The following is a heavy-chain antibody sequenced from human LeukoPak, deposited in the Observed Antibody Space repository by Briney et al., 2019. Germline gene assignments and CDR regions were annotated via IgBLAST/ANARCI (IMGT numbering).Heavy chain of an antibody. CDR1: GFAFSSFA. D-gene: IGHD6-19*01. V-gene: IGHV3-23*01. CDR2: INGGGNTT. J-gene: IGHJ6*03. CDR3: TKELHVAVAVADYYYFYMDV. Sequence: GGSLRLSCAASGFAFSSFAMGWVRQSPGKGLEWLSTINGGGNTTFYSDSVKGRFTISRDNSKNALYLHMDSLRPDDTATYYCTKELHVAVAVADYYYFYMDVWGRGTAVTVSS.